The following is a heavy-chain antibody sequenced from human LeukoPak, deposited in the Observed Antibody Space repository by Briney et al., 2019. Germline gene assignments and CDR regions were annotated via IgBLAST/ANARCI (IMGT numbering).Heavy chain of an antibody. CDR2: INPSGGST. Sequence: ASVKVSCKASGYTFTSYYMHWVRQAPGQGLEWMGIINPSGGSTSYAQKFQGRVTMTRDMSTSTVYMELSSLRSEDTAVYYCARYYYGSGSYGDYYYYHVDVWGKGTTVTVSS. CDR3: ARYYYGSGSYGDYYYYHVDV. D-gene: IGHD3-10*01. J-gene: IGHJ6*03. CDR1: GYTFTSYY. V-gene: IGHV1-46*01.